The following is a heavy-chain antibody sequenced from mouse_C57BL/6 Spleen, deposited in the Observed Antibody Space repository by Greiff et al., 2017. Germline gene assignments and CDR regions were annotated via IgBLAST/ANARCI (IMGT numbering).Heavy chain of an antibody. CDR2: FYPGSGSI. CDR3: ARHEVYGGSDYYAMDY. Sequence: QVQLQQSGAELVKPGASVKLSCKASGYTFTEYTIHWVKQRSGQGLEWIGWFYPGSGSIKYNEKFKDKATLTAGKSSSTVYMELSRLTSEDSAVYFCARHEVYGGSDYYAMDYWGQGTSVTVSS. J-gene: IGHJ4*01. V-gene: IGHV1-62-2*01. CDR1: GYTFTEYT. D-gene: IGHD1-1*01.